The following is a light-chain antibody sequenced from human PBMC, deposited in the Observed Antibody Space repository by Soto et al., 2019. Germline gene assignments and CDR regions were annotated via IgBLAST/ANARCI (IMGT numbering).Light chain of an antibody. CDR1: SSDVGRYDY. J-gene: IGLJ1*01. Sequence: QSALTQPRSVSGSPGQSVTISCTGTSSDVGRYDYVSWYQQHPGKAPKLIVYDVTERPSGVPDRFSGSKSGNTASLTISGLQAEDEADYSCCSFAGSSNVFGTGTKVTVL. CDR2: DVT. CDR3: CSFAGSSNV. V-gene: IGLV2-11*01.